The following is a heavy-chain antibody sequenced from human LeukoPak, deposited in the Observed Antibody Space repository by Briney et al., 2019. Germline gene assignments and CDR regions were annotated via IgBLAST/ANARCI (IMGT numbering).Heavy chain of an antibody. CDR2: IKSKTDGGTT. CDR1: GFTFSNAW. V-gene: IGHV3-15*01. D-gene: IGHD6-13*01. J-gene: IGHJ4*02. CDR3: TRRSPSAAAGTGTDY. Sequence: GGSLRLSCAASGFTFSNAWMSWVRQAPGKGLEWVGRIKSKTDGGTTDYAAPVKGRFTISRDDSKNTLYLQMNSLKTEDTAVYYCTRRSPSAAAGTGTDYWGQGTLVTVSS.